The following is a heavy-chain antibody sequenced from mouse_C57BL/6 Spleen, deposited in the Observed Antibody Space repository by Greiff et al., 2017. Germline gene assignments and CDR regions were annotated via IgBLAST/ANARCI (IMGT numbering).Heavy chain of an antibody. CDR3: TRSQRVYYFDY. V-gene: IGHV6-6*01. CDR1: GFTFSDAW. J-gene: IGHJ2*01. CDR2: IRNKANNHAT. Sequence: EVHLVESGGGLVQPGGSMKLSCAASGFTFSDAWMDWVRQSPEKGLEWVAEIRNKANNHATYYSESVKGRFTISRDDSKSSVYLQMISLRAEDTGIYYCTRSQRVYYFDYWGQGTTLTVSA.